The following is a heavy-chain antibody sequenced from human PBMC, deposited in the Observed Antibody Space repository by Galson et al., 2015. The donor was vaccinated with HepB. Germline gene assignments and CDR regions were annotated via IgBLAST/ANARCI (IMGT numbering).Heavy chain of an antibody. Sequence: PRLSCAASGFTVDSHYMTWVRQAPGKGLEWVSLIYKDGNTYYADSVKGRFTISRDNSKNTVSLQMSSLRPEDTAVYFCARGYNGNYPYFYYYAMDVWGQGTTVTVSS. J-gene: IGHJ6*02. CDR2: IYKDGNT. CDR3: ARGYNGNYPYFYYYAMDV. D-gene: IGHD1-26*01. V-gene: IGHV3-66*02. CDR1: GFTVDSHY.